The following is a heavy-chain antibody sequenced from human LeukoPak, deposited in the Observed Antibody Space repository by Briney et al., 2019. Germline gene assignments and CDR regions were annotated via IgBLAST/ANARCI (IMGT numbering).Heavy chain of an antibody. D-gene: IGHD1-14*01. CDR1: GYTFTNYW. CDR2: IYPGDSDT. J-gene: IGHJ4*02. CDR3: ARPHGPHGTCDY. Sequence: GESLKISCEGSGYTFTNYWIAWVRQMPGKGLEWMGIIYPGDSDTRYSPSFQGQVTISAVRSISTAYLQWNTLKASDTAMYYCARPHGPHGTCDYWGQGTLVTVSS. V-gene: IGHV5-51*01.